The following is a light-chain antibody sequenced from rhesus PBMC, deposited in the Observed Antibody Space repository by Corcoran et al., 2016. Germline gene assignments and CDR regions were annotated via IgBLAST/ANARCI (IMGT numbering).Light chain of an antibody. CDR2: KAS. J-gene: IGKJ2*01. Sequence: DIQMTQSPSALSASVGDTVTITCRASQSISSWLAWYQQKPGKAPKFLNYKASTLQSGVPSRFSGSGSGTDFTLTISSLQPEDFATYYCLQYSSSPYSFGQGTKVEIK. V-gene: IGKV1-22*01. CDR3: LQYSSSPYS. CDR1: QSISSW.